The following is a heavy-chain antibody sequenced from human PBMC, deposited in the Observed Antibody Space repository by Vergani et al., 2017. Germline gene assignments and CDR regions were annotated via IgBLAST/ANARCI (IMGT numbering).Heavy chain of an antibody. V-gene: IGHV4-31*03. CDR3: ARVVGTSSYWFDP. D-gene: IGHD2-2*01. Sequence: QLQLQESGPGLVKPSETLSLTCTVSGGSISSVAYYWSWIRQHPGKGMEWIGYIYQSGTTYYNPSLKSRLTISVDKSKNQFPLRLNSVTAADTAMYYCARVVGTSSYWFDPWGQGTLVTVSS. CDR2: IYQSGTT. CDR1: GGSISSVAYY. J-gene: IGHJ5*02.